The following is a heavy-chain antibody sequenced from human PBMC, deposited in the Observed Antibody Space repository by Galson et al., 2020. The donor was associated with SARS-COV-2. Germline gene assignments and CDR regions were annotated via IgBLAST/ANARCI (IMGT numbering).Heavy chain of an antibody. J-gene: IGHJ4*02. D-gene: IGHD3-16*02. V-gene: IGHV3-23*01. CDR3: AKSSGSYPGVGLGY. CDR2: ISGSGGST. Sequence: TGGSLRLSCAASGFTFSTYAMTWVRQAPGKGLEWVSAISGSGGSTYYADSVKGRFTISRDNSKNTLYLQMNSLRAEDTALYYCAKSSGSYPGVGLGYWGQGTLVTVSS. CDR1: GFTFSTYA.